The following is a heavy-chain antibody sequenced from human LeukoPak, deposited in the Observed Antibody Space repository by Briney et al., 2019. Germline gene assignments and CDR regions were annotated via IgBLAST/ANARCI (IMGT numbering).Heavy chain of an antibody. Sequence: GMSLRLSCAASGVALSPYGMHWVRQAPGKGLEWVAVISYEGGTQHYADSVKGRFIISRDNPRNTLYLQMNILRTEDTAVYYCAKEGTPQVSTWYDLWGQGTQVIVSS. J-gene: IGHJ5*02. CDR2: ISYEGGTQ. CDR3: AKEGTPQVSTWYDL. D-gene: IGHD3-10*01. V-gene: IGHV3-30*18. CDR1: GVALSPYG.